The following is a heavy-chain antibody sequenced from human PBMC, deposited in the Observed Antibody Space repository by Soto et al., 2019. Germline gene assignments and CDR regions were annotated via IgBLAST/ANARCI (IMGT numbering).Heavy chain of an antibody. D-gene: IGHD3-22*01. CDR1: GFSPRRYV. V-gene: IGHV3-30-3*01. CDR3: ARSDYYDSSGYYRSFFQH. Sequence: GGALRLSCVVSGFSPRRYVFHWGRQAPGKGAEWVADISYDGSNKDYADSVKGRLTISRDNSKNTVYLQMNSLRAEDTAAYYCARSDYYDSSGYYRSFFQHWGQGTLVTISS. CDR2: ISYDGSNK. J-gene: IGHJ1*01.